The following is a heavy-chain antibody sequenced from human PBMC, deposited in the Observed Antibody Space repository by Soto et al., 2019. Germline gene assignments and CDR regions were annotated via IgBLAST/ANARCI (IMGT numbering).Heavy chain of an antibody. Sequence: EVQLLESGGGSVKPGGSLRLSCAASGFTFSNYAMTWVRQAPGKGLEWVSTMSGTAGNTYYADSVKGRFTISRDNSKNTLYLQMNILRAEDTAVYYCAQKYYFGSGSYVFYFDYWGQGTLVTVSS. CDR2: MSGTAGNT. CDR3: AQKYYFGSGSYVFYFDY. J-gene: IGHJ4*02. D-gene: IGHD3-10*01. CDR1: GFTFSNYA. V-gene: IGHV3-23*01.